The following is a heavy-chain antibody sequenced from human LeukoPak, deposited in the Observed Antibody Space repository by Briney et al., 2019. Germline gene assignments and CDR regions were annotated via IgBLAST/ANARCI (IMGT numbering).Heavy chain of an antibody. J-gene: IGHJ5*01. V-gene: IGHV3-33*06. D-gene: IGHD4-11*01. CDR2: IWHEGSSQ. CDR1: GFTFAHYS. CDR3: PKDAQRGFDYSNSLES. Sequence: PRRTLRLSCVASGFTFAHYSMHGVPHTPRRRHGRVADIWHEGSSQYYADSVKGRFTISRDNSMNTLFLQRNSLRAEDTAGYYCPKDAQRGFDYSNSLESWGQGTLVTVSS.